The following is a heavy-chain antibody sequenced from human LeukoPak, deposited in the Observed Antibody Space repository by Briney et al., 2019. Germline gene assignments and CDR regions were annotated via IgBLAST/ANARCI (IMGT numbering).Heavy chain of an antibody. CDR2: IYTSGST. D-gene: IGHD6-19*01. J-gene: IGHJ4*02. CDR3: ARGFRGAVAGLLFDY. V-gene: IGHV4-4*07. Sequence: PSETLSLTCTVPGGSISSYYWSWIRQPAGKGLEWIGRIYTSGSTNYNPSLKSRVTMSVDTSKNQFSLKLGSVTAADTAVYYCARGFRGAVAGLLFDYWGQGTLVTVSS. CDR1: GGSISSYY.